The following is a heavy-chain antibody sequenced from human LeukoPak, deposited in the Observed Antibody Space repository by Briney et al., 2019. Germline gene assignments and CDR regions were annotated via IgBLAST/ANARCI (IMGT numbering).Heavy chain of an antibody. CDR2: IRYDGSNK. CDR1: GFTFSSYG. J-gene: IGHJ6*03. D-gene: IGHD1-26*01. V-gene: IGHV3-30*02. CDR3: ARDPYSGAYYEGYYYYYMDV. Sequence: AGGSLRLSCAASGFTFSSYGMHWVRQAPGKGLEWVAFIRYDGSNKYYADSVKGRFTISRDNSKNTLYLQMNSLRAEDTAVYYCARDPYSGAYYEGYYYYYMDVWGKGTTVTVSS.